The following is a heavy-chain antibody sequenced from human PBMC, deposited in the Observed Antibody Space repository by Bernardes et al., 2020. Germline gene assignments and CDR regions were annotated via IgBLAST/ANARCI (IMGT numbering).Heavy chain of an antibody. CDR1: GFPFSSYG. Sequence: SLRLSCAASGFPFSSYGMHWVRQAPGKGLEWVAVIWHDGRHKYYGDSVKGRFTISRDSSKSTLYLQMDSLRAEDTAVYYCATYYGSGSYYGMDVWGQGTTVTVSS. CDR2: IWHDGRHK. J-gene: IGHJ6*02. V-gene: IGHV3-33*01. D-gene: IGHD3-10*01. CDR3: ATYYGSGSYYGMDV.